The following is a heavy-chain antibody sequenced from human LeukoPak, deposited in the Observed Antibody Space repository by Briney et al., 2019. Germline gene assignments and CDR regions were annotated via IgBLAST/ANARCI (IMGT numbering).Heavy chain of an antibody. J-gene: IGHJ4*02. V-gene: IGHV3-21*01. CDR1: GFTFSSYS. CDR2: ISSSSSYI. Sequence: KSGGSLRLSCAASGFTFSSYSMNWVRQAPGKGLEWVSSISSSSSYIYYADSVKGRFTISRDNAKNSLYLQMNSLRAEDTAVYYCARDGDAYNFDYWGQGTLVTVSS. D-gene: IGHD5-24*01. CDR3: ARDGDAYNFDY.